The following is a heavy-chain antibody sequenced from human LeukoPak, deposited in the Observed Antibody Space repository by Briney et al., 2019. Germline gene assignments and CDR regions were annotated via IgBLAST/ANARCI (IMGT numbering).Heavy chain of an antibody. D-gene: IGHD1-26*01. V-gene: IGHV4-39*01. J-gene: IGHJ5*02. CDR1: GGSISSSSYY. CDR2: IYYSGST. Sequence: ASETLSLTCTVSGGSISSSSYYWGWIRQPPGKGLEWIGSIYYSGSTYYNPSLKSRVTISVDTSKNQFSLKLSSVTAADTAVYYCARRPIVGATEYNWFDPWGQGTLVTVSS. CDR3: ARRPIVGATEYNWFDP.